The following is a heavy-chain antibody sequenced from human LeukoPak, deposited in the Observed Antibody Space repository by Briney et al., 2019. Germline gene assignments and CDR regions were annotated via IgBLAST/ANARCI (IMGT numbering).Heavy chain of an antibody. CDR1: GFTFSTYN. CDR3: ARYPYNGNYGDSYYYYMDV. Sequence: GGSLRLSCAASGFTFSTYNMNWVRQAPGKGLEWVSSTTSSSSYTFYADSVKGRFTISRDNAKSSLYLQMNSLRAEDTAIYYCARYPYNGNYGDSYYYYMDVWGKGTTVTISS. CDR2: TTSSSSYT. J-gene: IGHJ6*03. V-gene: IGHV3-21*01. D-gene: IGHD1-26*01.